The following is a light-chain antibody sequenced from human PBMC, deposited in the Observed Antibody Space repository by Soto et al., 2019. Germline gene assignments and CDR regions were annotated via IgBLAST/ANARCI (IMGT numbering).Light chain of an antibody. V-gene: IGLV1-44*01. CDR1: TSNIGTNI. CDR3: SAWYDRLRGHLE. CDR2: GDN. Sequence: QSVLTQPPSASGTPGQRVTISCSGRTSNIGTNIVSWYQQLPGMAPKLLILGDNQRPSGVPDRFSGSKSGTSASLAISGLQSEDEADYYCSAWYDRLRGHLEFGGGTKLTVL. J-gene: IGLJ3*02.